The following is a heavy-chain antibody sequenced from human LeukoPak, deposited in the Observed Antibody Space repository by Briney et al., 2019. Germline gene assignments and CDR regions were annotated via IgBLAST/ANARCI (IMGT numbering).Heavy chain of an antibody. V-gene: IGHV1-69*05. CDR1: GGTFISYA. CDR3: ARARDGSSPDY. Sequence: SVKVSCKASGGTFISYAISWVRQAPGQGREWMGGIIPIFGTANYAQKFQGRVTITTDESTSTAYMELSSLRSEDTAVYYCARARDGSSPDYWGQGTLVTVSS. J-gene: IGHJ4*02. D-gene: IGHD6-6*01. CDR2: IIPIFGTA.